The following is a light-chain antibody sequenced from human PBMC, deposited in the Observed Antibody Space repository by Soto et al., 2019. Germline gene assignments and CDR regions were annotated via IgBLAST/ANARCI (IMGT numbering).Light chain of an antibody. CDR3: QQSYSSPTT. J-gene: IGKJ5*01. CDR2: AAS. Sequence: DIQMTQSPSSLSASVGDRVIITCRASQSISIYLNWYQHKPGKAPKVLIYAASSLQSGVPSRFTGSGSGTDFTLTVNSLQPEDFATYYCQQSYSSPTTFGQGTRLEIK. V-gene: IGKV1-39*01. CDR1: QSISIY.